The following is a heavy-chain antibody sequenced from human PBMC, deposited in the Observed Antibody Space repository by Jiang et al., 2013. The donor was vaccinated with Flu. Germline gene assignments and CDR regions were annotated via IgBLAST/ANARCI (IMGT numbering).Heavy chain of an antibody. J-gene: IGHJ5*02. D-gene: IGHD3-9*01. CDR3: ARLGLTEFDP. CDR1: GDSIRSDY. V-gene: IGHV4-59*08. CDR2: IHYSGSP. Sequence: LLKPSETLSLTCSVSGDSIRSDYWSWIRQPPGGGLEMVGYIHYSGSPYYNPSLKSRVTISIDPSKTHFSLTLTSVTAADTAVYYCARLGLTEFDPWGQGNPGHRLL.